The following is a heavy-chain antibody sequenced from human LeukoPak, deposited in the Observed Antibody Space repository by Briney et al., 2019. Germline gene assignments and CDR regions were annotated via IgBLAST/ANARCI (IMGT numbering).Heavy chain of an antibody. CDR1: GGTFSSYA. Sequence: GSSVKVSCKASGGTFSSYAISWVRQAPGQGLEWMGGIIPIFGTANYAQKFQGRVTITADESTSTAYMELSSLRSEDTAVYYCARVVIDFGVVIPHYSPNYYYGMDVWGQGTTVTVSS. CDR3: ARVVIDFGVVIPHYSPNYYYGMDV. CDR2: IIPIFGTA. D-gene: IGHD3-3*01. V-gene: IGHV1-69*01. J-gene: IGHJ6*02.